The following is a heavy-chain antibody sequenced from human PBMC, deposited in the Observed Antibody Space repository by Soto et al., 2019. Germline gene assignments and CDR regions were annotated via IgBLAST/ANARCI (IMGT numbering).Heavy chain of an antibody. CDR2: TRTKTNNYAT. J-gene: IGHJ6*02. D-gene: IGHD2-8*01. CDR3: SRHQEGRGMVFYGMDI. Sequence: GGSLRLSCAASGFTFSGSDMHWVRQAPGKGLEWVGRTRTKTNNYATSYAPSVRGRFSISRDDSDNTASLQMSNLKTEDTAVYYCSRHQEGRGMVFYGMDIWGQGTTVTVS. V-gene: IGHV3-73*01. CDR1: GFTFSGSD.